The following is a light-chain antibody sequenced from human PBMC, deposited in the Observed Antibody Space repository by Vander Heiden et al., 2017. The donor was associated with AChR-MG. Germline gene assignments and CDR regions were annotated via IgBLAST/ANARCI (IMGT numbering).Light chain of an antibody. CDR1: QDISKF. Sequence: DIKMTQSPSSLSASVGDRVTITCQASQDISKFLNWYQQKPGKAPKVLIYDASNLAIGVPSRFSGSRSGTDFTFTISSLQPEDIATYYCQQYDNVPITFGQGTRLEIK. CDR2: DAS. CDR3: QQYDNVPIT. J-gene: IGKJ5*01. V-gene: IGKV1-33*01.